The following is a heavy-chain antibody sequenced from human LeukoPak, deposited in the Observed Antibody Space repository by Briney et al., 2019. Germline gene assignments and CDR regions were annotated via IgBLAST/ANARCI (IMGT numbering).Heavy chain of an antibody. CDR3: ARVVSQYGDYAWIVNWFDP. CDR2: ISGYNGNT. J-gene: IGHJ5*02. Sequence: ASVKVSCKASGYTFTTYNINWVRQAPGQGLEWMGWISGYNGNTNYAQKLQGRVTMTTDTSTSTAYMELRSLKSDDTAVYYCARVVSQYGDYAWIVNWFDPWGQGTLVTVSS. V-gene: IGHV1-18*01. D-gene: IGHD4-17*01. CDR1: GYTFTTYN.